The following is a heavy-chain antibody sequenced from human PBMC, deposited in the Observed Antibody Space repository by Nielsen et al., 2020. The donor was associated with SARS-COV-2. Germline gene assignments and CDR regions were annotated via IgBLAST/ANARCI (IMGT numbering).Heavy chain of an antibody. CDR1: GDSVSSSSVA. CDR3: TRDPGYYHGMDV. Sequence: SQTLSLTCVISGDSVSSSSVAWNWIRQSPSRGLEWLGRIYYRSKWFYEYATFVRSRITIDPDTSKNHFSLHLNSVTSEDTAVYYCTRDPGYYHGMDVWGQGTTVIVSS. V-gene: IGHV6-1*01. J-gene: IGHJ6*02. CDR2: IYYRSKWFY.